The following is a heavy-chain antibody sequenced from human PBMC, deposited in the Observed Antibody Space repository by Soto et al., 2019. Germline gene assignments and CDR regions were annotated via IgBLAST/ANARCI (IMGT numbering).Heavy chain of an antibody. D-gene: IGHD3-22*01. V-gene: IGHV3-30*18. J-gene: IGHJ4*02. CDR1: GFTINSYG. CDR3: AKDRSRYYYDSSHDY. CDR2: ISYDGSNK. Sequence: QVQLVESRGGVVQPGRSLRLSCAASGFTINSYGMHWVRQAPGKGLEWVAVISYDGSNKYYADSVKGRFTISRDNSRNTLYLQMNSLRAEDTAVYYCAKDRSRYYYDSSHDYWGQGTLVTVSS.